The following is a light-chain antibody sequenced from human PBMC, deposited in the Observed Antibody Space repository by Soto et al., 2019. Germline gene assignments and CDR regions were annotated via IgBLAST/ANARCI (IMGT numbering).Light chain of an antibody. CDR1: SSDVGGYNY. V-gene: IGLV2-14*01. CDR2: EVS. CDR3: SSYTTTSTGV. J-gene: IGLJ1*01. Sequence: QSVLTQPASMSGSPGQSITISCTGTSSDVGGYNYVSWYQQHPGKAPKLMIYEVSNRPSGVSYRFSGSKSGNTASLTISGLQAEDEADYYCSSYTTTSTGVFGTGTKLTVL.